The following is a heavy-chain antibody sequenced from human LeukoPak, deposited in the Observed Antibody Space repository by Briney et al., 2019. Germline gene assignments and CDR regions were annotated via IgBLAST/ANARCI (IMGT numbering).Heavy chain of an antibody. CDR3: AKAPGIAAPGTFCDY. CDR1: GFTVSSSY. J-gene: IGHJ4*02. Sequence: GGSLRLSCAASGFTVSSSYMSWVRQAPGKGLEWVSAISGSGGSTYYADSVKGRFTISRDNSKNTLYLQMNSLRAEDTAVYYCAKAPGIAAPGTFCDYWGQGTLVTVSS. D-gene: IGHD6-13*01. V-gene: IGHV3-23*01. CDR2: ISGSGGST.